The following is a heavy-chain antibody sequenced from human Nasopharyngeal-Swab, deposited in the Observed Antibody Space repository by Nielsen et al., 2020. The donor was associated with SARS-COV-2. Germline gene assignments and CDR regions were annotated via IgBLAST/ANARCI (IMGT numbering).Heavy chain of an antibody. Sequence: VRQMPGKGLEWVGRIRSKDKNYATAYGTSVKGRFTISRDDSKNTAFLQMNSLKTEDTAVYFCTTSFTVGGLKDYWGQGTPVTVSS. V-gene: IGHV3-73*01. D-gene: IGHD3-16*01. J-gene: IGHJ4*02. CDR3: TTSFTVGGLKDY. CDR2: IRSKDKNYAT.